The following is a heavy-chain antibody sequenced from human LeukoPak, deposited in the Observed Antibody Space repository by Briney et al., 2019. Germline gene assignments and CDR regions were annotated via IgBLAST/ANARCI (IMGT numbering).Heavy chain of an antibody. Sequence: QPGGSLRLSCAASGFTFSSYAMSWVRQAPGKGLEWVSAISGSGGSTYYADSVKGRFTISRDNSKNTLYLQMNSLRAEDTAVYYCARDPPRNIPAAVTFDYWGQGTLVTVSS. CDR2: ISGSGGST. V-gene: IGHV3-23*01. CDR3: ARDPPRNIPAAVTFDY. CDR1: GFTFSSYA. J-gene: IGHJ4*02. D-gene: IGHD6-13*01.